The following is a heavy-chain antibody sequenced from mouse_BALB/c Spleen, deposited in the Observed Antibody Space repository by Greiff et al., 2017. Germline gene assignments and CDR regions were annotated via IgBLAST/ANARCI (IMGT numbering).Heavy chain of an antibody. D-gene: IGHD1-1*01. CDR1: GYAFTNYL. Sequence: VKLMESGAELVRPGTSVKVSCKASGYAFTNYLIEWVKQRPGQGLEWIGVINPGSGGTNYNEKFKGKATLTVDKSSSTAHMELLSLTSEDSAVYYCGRTGSSYYYAMDYWGQGTSVTVSS. V-gene: IGHV1-54*01. CDR2: INPGSGGT. CDR3: GRTGSSYYYAMDY. J-gene: IGHJ4*01.